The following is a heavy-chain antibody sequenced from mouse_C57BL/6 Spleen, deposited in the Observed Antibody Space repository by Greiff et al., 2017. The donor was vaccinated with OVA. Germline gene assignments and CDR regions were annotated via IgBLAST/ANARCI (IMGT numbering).Heavy chain of an antibody. V-gene: IGHV1-81*01. CDR2: ISPRSGNT. J-gene: IGHJ4*01. D-gene: IGHD1-1*01. CDR1: GYTFTSYG. CDR3: ARRPSYGSSYQDYAMDY. Sequence: VQLQQSGAELARPGASVKLSCKASGYTFTSYGIRWVKQRTGQGLEWIGEISPRSGNTYYNEKFKGKATLTADKSSSTAYMELRSLTAEDSAVYFCARRPSYGSSYQDYAMDYWGQGTSVTVSS.